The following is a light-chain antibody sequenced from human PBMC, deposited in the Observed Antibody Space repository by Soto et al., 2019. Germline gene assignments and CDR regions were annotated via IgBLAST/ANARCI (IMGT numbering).Light chain of an antibody. CDR1: SSDVGSYNF. J-gene: IGLJ1*01. CDR3: CSYAGSSTYV. Sequence: QPVLTQPASVSGSHGQSIXISCTGTSSDVGSYNFVSWYQQHPGKAPKLMIYEASKRPSGVSNRFSGSKSGNTASLTISGLQPEDEADYYCCSYAGSSTYVFGAGTKVTVL. V-gene: IGLV2-23*01. CDR2: EAS.